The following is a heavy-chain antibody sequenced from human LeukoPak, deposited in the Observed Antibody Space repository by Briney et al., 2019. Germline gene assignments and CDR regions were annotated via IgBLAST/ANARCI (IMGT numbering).Heavy chain of an antibody. J-gene: IGHJ5*02. Sequence: SVKVSCKSSGYTFTDYYIHWVRQAPGQGLEWVAWINTYSGGTDYAQKFQGRFTVSRDTSISTAYMELNSLRSDDTAVYYCARDRDHVYDLWGQGTLVTVSS. D-gene: IGHD5/OR15-5a*01. CDR1: GYTFTDYY. CDR2: INTYSGGT. V-gene: IGHV1-2*02. CDR3: ARDRDHVYDL.